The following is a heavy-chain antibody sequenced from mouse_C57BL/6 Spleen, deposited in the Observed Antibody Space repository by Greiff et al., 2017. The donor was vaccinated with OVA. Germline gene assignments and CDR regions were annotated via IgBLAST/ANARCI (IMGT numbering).Heavy chain of an antibody. J-gene: IGHJ4*01. V-gene: IGHV2-5*01. D-gene: IGHD1-1*01. CDR3: AKKGYGSRDYYAMDY. CDR1: GFSLTSYG. Sequence: QVQLQQSGPGLVQPSQSLSITCTVSGFSLTSYGVHWVRQSPGKGLEWLGVIWRGGSTDYNAAFMSRLSITKDNSKSQVFFKMNSLQADDTAIYYCAKKGYGSRDYYAMDYWGQGTSVTVSS. CDR2: IWRGGST.